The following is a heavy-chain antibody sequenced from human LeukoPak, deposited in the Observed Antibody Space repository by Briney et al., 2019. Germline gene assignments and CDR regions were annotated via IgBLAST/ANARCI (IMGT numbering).Heavy chain of an antibody. CDR3: ATDRDNSDWQKRFDS. Sequence: PGGSLRLSCAASGVTFSTYGMNWYRQAPGKRREGVGNINQYASEINYVDSVRGRFTISRDNAKNSLHLQMNSLRAEDTAVYYCATDRDNSDWQKRFDSWGQGTLVTVSS. D-gene: IGHD2-21*02. CDR2: INQYASEI. V-gene: IGHV3-7*01. J-gene: IGHJ4*02. CDR1: GVTFSTYG.